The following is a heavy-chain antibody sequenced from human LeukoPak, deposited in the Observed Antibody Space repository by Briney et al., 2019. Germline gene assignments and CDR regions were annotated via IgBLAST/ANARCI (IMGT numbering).Heavy chain of an antibody. CDR3: AKDTKRYDY. Sequence: GGSLRLSCAASGFSFSSFSMSWVRQAPGKGLEWVSVISDRGGATFYADSVKGRFTISRDNSKNTLYLQMNSLSAEDTAVYYCAKDTKRYDYWGQGTLVTVSS. CDR2: ISDRGGAT. V-gene: IGHV3-23*01. D-gene: IGHD2-8*01. J-gene: IGHJ4*02. CDR1: GFSFSSFS.